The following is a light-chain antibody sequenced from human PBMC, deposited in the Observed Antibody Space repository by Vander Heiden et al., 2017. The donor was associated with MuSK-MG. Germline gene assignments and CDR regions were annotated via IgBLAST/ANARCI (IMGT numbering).Light chain of an antibody. V-gene: IGKV1-39*01. Sequence: DIQMTQSPSSLSASVGDRVTITCRASQTINNYLNWYQQKPGEAPKLVIYAASTLHSGVPSRFSGSGSGTAFTLTLSNLQPEDFATYFCQQSDSTAHTFGLGTKLEIK. J-gene: IGKJ2*01. CDR3: QQSDSTAHT. CDR2: AAS. CDR1: QTINNY.